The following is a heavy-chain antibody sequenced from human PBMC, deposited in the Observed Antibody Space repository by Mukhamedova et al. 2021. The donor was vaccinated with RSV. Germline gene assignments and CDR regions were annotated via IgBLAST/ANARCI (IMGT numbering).Heavy chain of an antibody. J-gene: IGHJ5*02. CDR3: ASEYSNYGRAPNWFDP. D-gene: IGHD4-11*01. V-gene: IGHV4-59*01. CDR2: IYYSGST. Sequence: GLEWIGYIYYSGSTNYNPSLKSRVTISVDTSKNQFSLKLSSVTAADTAVNYCASEYSNYGRAPNWFDPWGQGTLVTVSS.